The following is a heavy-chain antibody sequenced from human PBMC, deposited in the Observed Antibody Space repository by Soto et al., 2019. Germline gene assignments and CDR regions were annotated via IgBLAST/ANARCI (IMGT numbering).Heavy chain of an antibody. Sequence: QLQLQESGPGLVKPSETLSLTCTVSGGSISSSSYYWGWIRQPPGKGLEWIGSIYYSGSTYYNPSLKSRVTISVDTSKNQFSLKLSSVTAADTAVYYCARRRSDSSSSEYFDYWGQGTLVTVSS. V-gene: IGHV4-39*01. D-gene: IGHD6-6*01. CDR3: ARRRSDSSSSEYFDY. J-gene: IGHJ4*02. CDR1: GGSISSSSYY. CDR2: IYYSGST.